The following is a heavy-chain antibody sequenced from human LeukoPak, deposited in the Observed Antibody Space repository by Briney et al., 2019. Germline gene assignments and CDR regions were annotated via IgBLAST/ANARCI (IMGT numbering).Heavy chain of an antibody. Sequence: SETLSLXCTVSGGSISSYYWSWIRQPPGKGLEWIGYIYYSGSTNYNPSLKSRVTISVDTSKNQFSLKLSSVTAADTAVYYCARDGGGQQQLVRYDYWGQGTLVTVSS. D-gene: IGHD6-13*01. J-gene: IGHJ4*02. CDR1: GGSISSYY. CDR2: IYYSGST. CDR3: ARDGGGQQQLVRYDY. V-gene: IGHV4-59*01.